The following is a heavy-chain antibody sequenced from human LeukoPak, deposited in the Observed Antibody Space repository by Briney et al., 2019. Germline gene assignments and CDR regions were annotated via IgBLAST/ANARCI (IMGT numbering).Heavy chain of an antibody. CDR3: ARDRATIFGVAGGYYYYGMDV. D-gene: IGHD3-3*01. Sequence: PSETLSLTCTVSGGSLSSYYWSWIRPPPGEGLEWIGYIYYSGSTNYNPSLKSRVTISVDTSKNQFSLKLSSVTAADTAVYYCARDRATIFGVAGGYYYYGMDVWGQGTTVTVSS. CDR1: GGSLSSYY. J-gene: IGHJ6*02. V-gene: IGHV4-59*01. CDR2: IYYSGST.